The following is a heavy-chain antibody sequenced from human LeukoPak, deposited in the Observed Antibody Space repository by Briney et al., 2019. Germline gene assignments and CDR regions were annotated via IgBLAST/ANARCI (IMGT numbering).Heavy chain of an antibody. D-gene: IGHD3-22*01. Sequence: GGSLRLSCAASGFTFSSSAMSWVRQAPGKGLEWVSGISSSGNTYYADSVKGRFTISRDNSKNTLFLQMNSLRAEDTAVYYCARGPHDSSGYYYPPRYFDYWGQGTLVTVSS. V-gene: IGHV3-23*01. CDR2: ISSSGNT. J-gene: IGHJ4*02. CDR3: ARGPHDSSGYYYPPRYFDY. CDR1: GFTFSSSA.